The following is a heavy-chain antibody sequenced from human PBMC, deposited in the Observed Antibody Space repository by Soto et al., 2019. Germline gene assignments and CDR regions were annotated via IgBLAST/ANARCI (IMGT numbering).Heavy chain of an antibody. Sequence: QVQLQESVPGLVKPSQTLSLTCTVSGFSGATESYYWSWIRQRPGACRQAIVYIYYSWVTYDTPSLKSRFTLSVETSEKEFSLKLRSVTGADTAVYHCARGGGHCTTSCCLGVTYYDGMDVWGQGTTVTVSS. CDR1: GFSGATESYY. J-gene: IGHJ6*02. D-gene: IGHD2-8*01. V-gene: IGHV4-31*03. CDR3: ARGGGHCTTSCCLGVTYYDGMDV. CDR2: IYYSWVT.